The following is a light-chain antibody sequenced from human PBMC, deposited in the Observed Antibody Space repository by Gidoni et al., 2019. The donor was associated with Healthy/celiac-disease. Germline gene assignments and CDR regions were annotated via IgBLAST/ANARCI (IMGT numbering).Light chain of an antibody. CDR1: SSDVGGYNY. V-gene: IGLV2-11*01. CDR2: DVS. CDR3: CSYAGSSTG. J-gene: IGLJ3*02. Sequence: QSALTQPRSVSGSPGQSVTISCTGTSSDVGGYNYVSWYQQHPGKAPKLMIYDVSKRPSGVPDRFSGSKSGNTASLTISGLQAEDEADYYCCSYAGSSTGFGGGTKLTV.